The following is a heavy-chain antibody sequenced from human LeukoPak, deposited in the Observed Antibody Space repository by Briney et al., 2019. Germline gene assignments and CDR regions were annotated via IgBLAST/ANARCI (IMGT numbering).Heavy chain of an antibody. J-gene: IGHJ3*02. Sequence: PGGSLRLSCAASGFPVSSYYMSWVRQAPGKGLEWVSVIYSAGNTYYADSVKGRFTISRDNSKKTLYLQMNSLRVEDTAVYYCARHAPGAFDIWGQGTMVTVSS. D-gene: IGHD2-8*01. CDR2: IYSAGNT. CDR3: ARHAPGAFDI. V-gene: IGHV3-53*01. CDR1: GFPVSSYY.